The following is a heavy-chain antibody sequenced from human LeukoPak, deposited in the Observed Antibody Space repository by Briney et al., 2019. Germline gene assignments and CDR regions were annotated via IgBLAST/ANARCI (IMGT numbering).Heavy chain of an antibody. CDR1: GFTFSRYT. CDR2: ISSSGYYI. D-gene: IGHD6-6*01. J-gene: IGHJ4*02. CDR3: ARDLVSRSNY. Sequence: PGESLRLSCAASGFTFSRYTMNWVPQSPGKGREWVSSISSSGYYIYYADSVKGRFTISRDNAKNSLYLQMNSLRAEDTAVYYCARDLVSRSNYWGQGTPVTVSS. V-gene: IGHV3-21*01.